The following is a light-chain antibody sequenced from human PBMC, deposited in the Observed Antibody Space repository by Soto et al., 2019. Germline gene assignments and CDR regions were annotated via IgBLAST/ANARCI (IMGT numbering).Light chain of an antibody. CDR1: QSVRNN. CDR3: QQRNIWPPVT. Sequence: EVVMTQSPATLYVSAGEISTLFCQDSQSVRNNLVWYLQKPGQAPRLLSYGAFNRATGIPARFSGSGSGTDFTLTISSLEPEDFAVYYCQQRNIWPPVTFGQGTRLEIK. V-gene: IGKV3-11*01. CDR2: GAF. J-gene: IGKJ5*01.